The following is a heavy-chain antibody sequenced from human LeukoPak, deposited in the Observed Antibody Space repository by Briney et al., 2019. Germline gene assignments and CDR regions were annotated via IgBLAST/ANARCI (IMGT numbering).Heavy chain of an antibody. D-gene: IGHD2-2*02. J-gene: IGHJ6*03. CDR3: AKDGDLGYCSSTSCYTYYYYMDV. V-gene: IGHV3-21*01. CDR1: GFTFSSYS. Sequence: PGGSLRLSCAASGFTFSSYSMNWVRQAPGKGLEWVSSISSSSSYIYYADSVKGRFTISRDNAKNSLYLQMNSLRAEDTAVYYCAKDGDLGYCSSTSCYTYYYYMDVWGKGTTVTVSS. CDR2: ISSSSSYI.